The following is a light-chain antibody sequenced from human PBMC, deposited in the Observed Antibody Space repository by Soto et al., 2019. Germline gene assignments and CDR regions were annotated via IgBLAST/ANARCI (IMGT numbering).Light chain of an antibody. CDR1: QSVAGN. V-gene: IGKV3-15*01. CDR3: QQYGSSPWT. CDR2: GVS. Sequence: EIVMTQSPATLSVSPGETATLSCRASQSVAGNLAWYQQKPGQPPRLLIYGVSTRATGVPARFSGSGSGTDFTLTISRLEPEDFAVYYCQQYGSSPWTFGKGTKVDI. J-gene: IGKJ1*01.